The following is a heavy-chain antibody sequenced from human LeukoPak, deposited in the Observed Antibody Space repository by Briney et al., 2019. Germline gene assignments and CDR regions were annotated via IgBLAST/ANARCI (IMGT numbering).Heavy chain of an antibody. Sequence: KASETLSLTCTVSGGSISSYYWSWIRQPPGKGLEWFGIIYHSGSTYYNPSLKSRVTISVDTSKNQFSLKLSSVTAADTAVYYCARVSGRFTWYFDLWGRGTLVTVSS. CDR2: IYHSGST. CDR3: ARVSGRFTWYFDL. CDR1: GGSISSYY. J-gene: IGHJ2*01. V-gene: IGHV4-59*08.